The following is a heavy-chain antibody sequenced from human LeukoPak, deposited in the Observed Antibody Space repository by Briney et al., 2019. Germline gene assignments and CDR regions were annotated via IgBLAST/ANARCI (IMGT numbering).Heavy chain of an antibody. J-gene: IGHJ4*02. CDR3: ARLGIAARPDY. Sequence: ASVKVSCKASGYTFTGYYMHWVRQAPGQGLEWMGIINPSGGSTSYAQKFQGRVTMTRDMSTSTVYMELSSLRSEDTAVYYCARLGIAARPDYWGQGTLVTVSS. V-gene: IGHV1-46*01. CDR2: INPSGGST. D-gene: IGHD6-6*01. CDR1: GYTFTGYY.